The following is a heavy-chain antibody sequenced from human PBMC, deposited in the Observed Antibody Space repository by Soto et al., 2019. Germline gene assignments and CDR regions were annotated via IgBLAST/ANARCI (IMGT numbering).Heavy chain of an antibody. CDR2: IYHTGTT. CDR3: TGERYRSAFI. V-gene: IGHV4-39*01. J-gene: IGHJ4*02. CDR1: GGSISSGDYY. Sequence: QLQELGPRLVKPSETLSLTCTVSGGSISSGDYYWGWVRQPPGKGLEWIGSIYHTGTTYYNPSLKSRLILSVDRAVNQFSLRLNSVTVADPAVYYCTGERYRSAFIWGQGTLVTVSS. D-gene: IGHD3-10*01.